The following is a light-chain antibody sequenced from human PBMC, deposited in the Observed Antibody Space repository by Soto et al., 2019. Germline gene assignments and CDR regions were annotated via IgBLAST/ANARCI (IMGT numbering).Light chain of an antibody. J-gene: IGLJ1*01. CDR2: EVS. CDR1: SSDVGSYNL. CDR3: CSYAGSSTFVYV. Sequence: SALTQPASVSGSPGQSITIPCTGTSSDVGSYNLVSWYQQHPGKAPKLMIYEVSKRPSGVSNRFSGSKSGNTASLTISGLQAEDEADYYCCSYAGSSTFVYVFGTGTKVTVL. V-gene: IGLV2-23*02.